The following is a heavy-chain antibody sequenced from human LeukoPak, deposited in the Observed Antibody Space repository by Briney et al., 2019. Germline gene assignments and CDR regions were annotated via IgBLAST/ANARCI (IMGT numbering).Heavy chain of an antibody. V-gene: IGHV3-7*05. CDR1: GFXFSSYW. CDR3: ARARNCDS. Sequence: GGSLRLSCTASGFXFSSYWISWVRQTPEKGLEWVANIKQDGSEKVYVDSVKGRFTISRDDAKNSLFLQMNSLRAEDTAVYYCARARNCDSWGQGTLVTVSS. D-gene: IGHD1-7*01. CDR2: IKQDGSEK. J-gene: IGHJ5*01.